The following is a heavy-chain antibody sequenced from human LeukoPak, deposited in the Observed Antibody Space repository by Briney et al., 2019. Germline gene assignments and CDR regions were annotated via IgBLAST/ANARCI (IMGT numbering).Heavy chain of an antibody. J-gene: IGHJ5*01. CDR3: ARGVYSGWYTHNWLDS. D-gene: IGHD6-19*01. CDR1: GYTFTSNG. Sequence: ASVKVSCKASGYTFTSNGISWVRQAPGQGLEWMGWISAYNGNTNYEQKLQGRVTMTTDTSTSTAYMELRSLRSDDTAVYYCARGVYSGWYTHNWLDSWGQGTLVIVSS. CDR2: ISAYNGNT. V-gene: IGHV1-18*01.